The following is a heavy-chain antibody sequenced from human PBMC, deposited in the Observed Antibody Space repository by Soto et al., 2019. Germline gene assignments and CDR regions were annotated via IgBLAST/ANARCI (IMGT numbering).Heavy chain of an antibody. V-gene: IGHV4-34*01. Sequence: SETLSLTCGVYGGAFSGYYWTWIRQPPGKGLEWIGESNHGGSTNYNPSLKSRVTISVDTSRSQFSLRLTSVTAADTAVYYCARTPQWLSIDFWGHGTLVTVSS. CDR3: ARTPQWLSIDF. J-gene: IGHJ4*01. D-gene: IGHD6-19*01. CDR1: GGAFSGYY. CDR2: SNHGGST.